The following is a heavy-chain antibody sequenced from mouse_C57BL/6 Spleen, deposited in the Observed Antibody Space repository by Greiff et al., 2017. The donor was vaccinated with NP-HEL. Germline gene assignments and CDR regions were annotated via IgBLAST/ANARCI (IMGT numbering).Heavy chain of an antibody. CDR1: GFTFSDYY. CDR2: INYDGSST. J-gene: IGHJ2*01. Sequence: EVQLVESEGGLVQPGSSMKLSCTASGFTFSDYYMAWVRQVPEKGLEWVANINYDGSSTYYLDSLKSRFIISRDNAKNILYLQRSSLKSEYTATYYCARESRPPLFDYWGQGTTLTVSS. V-gene: IGHV5-16*01. CDR3: ARESRPPLFDY.